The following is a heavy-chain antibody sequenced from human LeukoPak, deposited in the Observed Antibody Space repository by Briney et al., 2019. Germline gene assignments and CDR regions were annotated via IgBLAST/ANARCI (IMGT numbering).Heavy chain of an antibody. Sequence: GGSLRLSCAASGFTFSSYAMSWVRQAPGEGLEWVSAISGSGGSTYYADSVKGRFTISRDNSKNTLYLQMNSLRAEDTAVYYCAKGWEPILAYYFDYWGQGTLVTVSS. CDR1: GFTFSSYA. V-gene: IGHV3-23*01. CDR2: ISGSGGST. D-gene: IGHD1-26*01. J-gene: IGHJ4*02. CDR3: AKGWEPILAYYFDY.